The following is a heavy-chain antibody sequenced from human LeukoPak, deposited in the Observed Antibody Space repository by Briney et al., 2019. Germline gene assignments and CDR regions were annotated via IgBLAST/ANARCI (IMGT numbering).Heavy chain of an antibody. CDR1: GFTVGSNY. Sequence: GGSLRLSCAASGFTVGSNYMNWVRQAPGKGLEWVSSISSSSSYIYYADSVKGRFTISRDNAKNSLYLQMNSLRAEDTAVYYCAREGNCSGGSCYSMMNWFDPWGQGTLVTVSS. V-gene: IGHV3-21*01. CDR3: AREGNCSGGSCYSMMNWFDP. J-gene: IGHJ5*02. CDR2: ISSSSSYI. D-gene: IGHD2-15*01.